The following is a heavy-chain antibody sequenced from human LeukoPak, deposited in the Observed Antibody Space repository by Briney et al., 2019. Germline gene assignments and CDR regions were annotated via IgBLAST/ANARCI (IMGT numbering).Heavy chain of an antibody. Sequence: PGGSLRLPCAASGFDFSNYDMNWVRQAPGKGLEWVAHISETIYYADSVQGRFTISRDNAKNSLYLQMSNLRVDDTAMYYCVREVGRPKTFYFDSWGRGTPVTVSS. CDR2: ISETI. V-gene: IGHV3-48*03. J-gene: IGHJ4*02. CDR3: VREVGRPKTFYFDS. D-gene: IGHD3-16*01. CDR1: GFDFSNYD.